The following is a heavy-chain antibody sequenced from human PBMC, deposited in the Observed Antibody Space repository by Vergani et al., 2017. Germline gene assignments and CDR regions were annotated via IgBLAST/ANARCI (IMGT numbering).Heavy chain of an antibody. D-gene: IGHD3-22*01. V-gene: IGHV1-69*04. CDR1: GGTFSSYA. CDR2: IIPILGIA. J-gene: IGHJ6*02. CDR3: ARGLYDSMKSDLTHPENYGMDV. Sequence: QVQLVQSGAEVKKPGSSVKVSCKASGGTFSSYAISWVRQAPGQGLEWMGRIIPILGIANYAQKFQGSVTITADKSTSTAYMELSSLRSEDTAVYYCARGLYDSMKSDLTHPENYGMDVWGQGTTVTVSS.